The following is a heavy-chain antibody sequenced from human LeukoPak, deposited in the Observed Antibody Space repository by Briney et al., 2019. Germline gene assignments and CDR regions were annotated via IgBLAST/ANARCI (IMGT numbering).Heavy chain of an antibody. CDR3: AKLQGDLGVIIAHYYGMDV. CDR1: EFSLRTYA. Sequence: PGGSLRLSCTTSEFSLRTYAMTWVRQAPGKGLERVSTISVDDHGTTYYSDSVKGRFTISRDNSKNTLYLQMNSLRAEDTAVYYCAKLQGDLGVIIAHYYGMDVWGQGTTVTVSS. CDR2: ISVDDHGTT. J-gene: IGHJ6*02. D-gene: IGHD3-10*01. V-gene: IGHV3-23*01.